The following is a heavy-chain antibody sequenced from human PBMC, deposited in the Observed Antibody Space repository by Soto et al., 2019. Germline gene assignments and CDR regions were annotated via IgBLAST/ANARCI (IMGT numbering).Heavy chain of an antibody. D-gene: IGHD3-22*01. J-gene: IGHJ3*02. CDR1: GGTFSSYT. Sequence: SVKVSCKASGGTFSSYTISWVRQAPGQGLEWMGRIIPILGIANYAQKFQGWVTMTRDTSISTAYMELSRLRSDDTAVYYCARETYYYDSSGYPEGAFDIWGQGTMVTVSS. CDR2: IIPILGIA. CDR3: ARETYYYDSSGYPEGAFDI. V-gene: IGHV1-69*02.